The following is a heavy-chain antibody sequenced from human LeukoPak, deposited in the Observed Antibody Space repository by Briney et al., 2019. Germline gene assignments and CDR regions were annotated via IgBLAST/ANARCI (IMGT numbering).Heavy chain of an antibody. V-gene: IGHV4-30-2*01. CDR3: AREFWSGYYGAEYFQH. D-gene: IGHD3-3*01. CDR2: IYHSGST. Sequence: KPSETLSLTCAVSGGSISSGGYSWSWIRQPPGKGLEWIGYIYHSGSTYYNPSLKSRVTISVDTSKNQFSLKLSSVTAADTAVYHCAREFWSGYYGAEYFQHWGQGTLVTVSS. J-gene: IGHJ1*01. CDR1: GGSISSGGYS.